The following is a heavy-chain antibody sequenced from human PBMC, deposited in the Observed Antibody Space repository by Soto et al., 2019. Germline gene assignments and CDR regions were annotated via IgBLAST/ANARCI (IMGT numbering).Heavy chain of an antibody. CDR1: GDSVSSGGYY. Sequence: QVQLQESGPGLAMPSQTLSLTCTVSGDSVSSGGYYWNWIRQHPGRGLEWLGYIYDSETTYYNPSLESRLSISVDASKNQFSLKVTSVTPADTAVYYCARENFGVIIHDAFDLWGQGTMVTVSS. V-gene: IGHV4-31*03. J-gene: IGHJ3*01. CDR2: IYDSETT. CDR3: ARENFGVIIHDAFDL. D-gene: IGHD2-8*01.